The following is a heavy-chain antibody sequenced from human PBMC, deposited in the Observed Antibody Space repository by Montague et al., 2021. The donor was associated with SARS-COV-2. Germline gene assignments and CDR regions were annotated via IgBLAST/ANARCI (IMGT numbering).Heavy chain of an antibody. CDR2: INHGGNI. J-gene: IGHJ6*03. D-gene: IGHD2-15*01. Sequence: SETLSLTCAVHGGSLSGYYWNWIRQPPGKGLEWIGEINHGGNINYNPSLKNRLTISVDTSKNQFSLKLTSVAATDTAVYYCARLRDGVVPSPILGIGPYFTYYYLDVWAKGTTFTVSS. V-gene: IGHV4-34*01. CDR3: ARLRDGVVPSPILGIGPYFTYYYLDV. CDR1: GGSLSGYY.